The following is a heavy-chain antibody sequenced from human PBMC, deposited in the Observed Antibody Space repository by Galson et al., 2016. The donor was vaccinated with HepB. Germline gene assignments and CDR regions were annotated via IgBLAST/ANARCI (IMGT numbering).Heavy chain of an antibody. CDR3: ARVGPPVVVVGETHILDAFDI. Sequence: SLRLSCAATGFAFNVFNMKWVRQAPGKGLECISYISSRGETKYYADSVKGRFSISRDNAKNSLYLQMNSLRAEDTAVYYCARVGPPVVVVGETHILDAFDIWGQGTMVTISS. D-gene: IGHD2-15*01. J-gene: IGHJ3*02. CDR2: ISSRGETK. CDR1: GFAFNVFN. V-gene: IGHV3-48*03.